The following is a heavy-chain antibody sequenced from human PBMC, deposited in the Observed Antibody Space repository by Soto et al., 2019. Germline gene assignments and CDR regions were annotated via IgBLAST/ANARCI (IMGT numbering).Heavy chain of an antibody. V-gene: IGHV1-69*13. CDR3: ARDRSTPPAAKGLNRFDP. D-gene: IGHD2-2*01. J-gene: IGHJ5*02. Sequence: SVKVSCKASGGTFSSYAISWVRQAPGQGLEWMGGIIPIFGTANYAQKFQGRVTITADESTSTAYMELSSLRSEDTAVYYCARDRSTPPAAKGLNRFDPWSQRTLVTVSS. CDR2: IIPIFGTA. CDR1: GGTFSSYA.